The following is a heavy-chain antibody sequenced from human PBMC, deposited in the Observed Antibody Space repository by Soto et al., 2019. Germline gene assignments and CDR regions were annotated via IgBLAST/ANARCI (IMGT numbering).Heavy chain of an antibody. D-gene: IGHD3-3*01. CDR2: FDPEDGET. J-gene: IGHJ5*02. CDR3: ATVGYDFWSGYPQSYNWFDP. Sequence: ASVKVSCKVSGYTLTELSMHWVRQAPGKGLEWMGGFDPEDGETIYAQKFQGRVTMTEDTSTDTAYMELSSLRSEDTAVYYCATVGYDFWSGYPQSYNWFDPWAREPWSPSPQ. V-gene: IGHV1-24*01. CDR1: GYTLTELS.